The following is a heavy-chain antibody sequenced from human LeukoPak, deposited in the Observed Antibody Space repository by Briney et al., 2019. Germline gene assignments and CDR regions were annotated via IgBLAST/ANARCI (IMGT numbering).Heavy chain of an antibody. CDR1: GGSISSSYHY. CDR2: VYYSGST. CDR3: AGRYCSGSNCYFFDY. D-gene: IGHD2-2*01. J-gene: IGHJ4*02. V-gene: IGHV4-39*01. Sequence: SETLSLTCTVSGGSISSSYHYWGWISQPPGKGLEWIGTVYYSGSTFYNPSLKSRVTISVDTSKNQFSLKLTSVTAADTAVYFCAGRYCSGSNCYFFDYWGQGTLVTVSS.